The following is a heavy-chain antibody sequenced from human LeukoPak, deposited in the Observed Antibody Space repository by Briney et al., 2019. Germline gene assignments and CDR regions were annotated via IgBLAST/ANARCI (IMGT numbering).Heavy chain of an antibody. CDR1: GFPFSSYD. CDR3: VRDRWGDAFDF. Sequence: GGSLRLSCVASGFPFSSYDMLWVRQAPGKGLEWVTLISYDGSNEDYADSVKGRFTISRDNAKNTLYLQMNSLRSEDTALYYCVRDRWGDAFDFWGQGTMVTVSS. D-gene: IGHD3-16*01. V-gene: IGHV3-30*03. CDR2: ISYDGSNE. J-gene: IGHJ3*01.